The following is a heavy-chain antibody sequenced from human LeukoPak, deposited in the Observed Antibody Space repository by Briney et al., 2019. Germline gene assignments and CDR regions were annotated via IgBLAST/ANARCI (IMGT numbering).Heavy chain of an antibody. V-gene: IGHV3-33*01. CDR3: ARGDGYNDAEYLQH. Sequence: GGSLRLSCAASGFTFSSYGMHWVRQAPGKGLEWVAVIWYDGSNKYYGDSVKCRFTISRDNSKKTLYLQMTSLRVEDTAVYYCARGDGYNDAEYLQHWGQGTLVTVS. J-gene: IGHJ1*01. CDR2: IWYDGSNK. CDR1: GFTFSSYG. D-gene: IGHD5-24*01.